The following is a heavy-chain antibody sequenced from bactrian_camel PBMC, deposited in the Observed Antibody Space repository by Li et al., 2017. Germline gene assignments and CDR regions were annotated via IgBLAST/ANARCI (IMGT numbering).Heavy chain of an antibody. CDR2: IATGSGNT. CDR1: GYTYNRNC. CDR3: AAACIGRVKPLLSRDFGY. V-gene: IGHV3S1*01. J-gene: IGHJ6*01. Sequence: QVQLVESGGGSVQAGGSLRLSCAASGYTYNRNCMAWFRQAPGKEREGVARIATGSGNTYYADSVKGRFTISRDNDKNTLSLQMNNLTTDDTGTYYCAAACIGRVKPLLSRDFGYWGRGPRSPSP.